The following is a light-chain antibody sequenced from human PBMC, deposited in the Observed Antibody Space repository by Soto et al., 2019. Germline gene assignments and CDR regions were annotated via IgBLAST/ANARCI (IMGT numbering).Light chain of an antibody. J-gene: IGKJ5*01. CDR1: QDIRNS. Sequence: QLTQSPSSLSASIGDRVIITCQASQDIRNSLNWYQQKPGTXPXXLIYDASNLETGVPSRLSGSGSGTDFSSSISSLHPEYIATYYCQQYENLVTFGQGTRLEIK. CDR2: DAS. CDR3: QQYENLVT. V-gene: IGKV1-33*01.